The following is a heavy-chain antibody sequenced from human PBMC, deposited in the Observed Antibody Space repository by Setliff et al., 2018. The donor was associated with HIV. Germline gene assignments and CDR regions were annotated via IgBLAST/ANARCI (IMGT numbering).Heavy chain of an antibody. Sequence: SVKVSCKASGGTFSNYAISWVRQAPGQGLEWMGGIIPIFGSINYAQKFQGRVTITTDESTSTAYMELRSLRSDDTAVYYCARDASTGWRTMGFDYWGQGTLVTVSS. CDR2: IIPIFGSI. V-gene: IGHV1-69*05. CDR3: ARDASTGWRTMGFDY. J-gene: IGHJ4*02. CDR1: GGTFSNYA. D-gene: IGHD6-19*01.